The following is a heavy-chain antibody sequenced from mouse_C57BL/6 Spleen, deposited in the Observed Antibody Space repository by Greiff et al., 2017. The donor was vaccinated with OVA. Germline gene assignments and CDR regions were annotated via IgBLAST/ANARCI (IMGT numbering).Heavy chain of an antibody. J-gene: IGHJ3*01. V-gene: IGHV1-50*01. CDR2: IDPSDSYT. Sequence: QVHVKQPGAELVKPGASVKLSCKASGYTFTSYWMQWVKQRPGQGLEWIGEIDPSDSYTNYNQKFKGKATLTVDTSSSTAYMQLSSLTSEDSAVYYCARAETVEKDWIAYWGQGTLVTVSA. D-gene: IGHD1-1*01. CDR3: ARAETVEKDWIAY. CDR1: GYTFTSYW.